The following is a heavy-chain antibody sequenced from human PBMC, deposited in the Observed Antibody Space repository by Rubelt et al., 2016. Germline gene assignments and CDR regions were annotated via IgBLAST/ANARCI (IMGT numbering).Heavy chain of an antibody. D-gene: IGHD1-26*01. CDR1: GGSISSSSYY. CDR2: IYYSGST. CDR3: ARHWSGSYDY. V-gene: IGHV4-39*01. J-gene: IGHJ4*02. Sequence: QVQLQQWGAGLLKPSETLSLTCTVSGGSISSSSYYWGWIRQPPGKGLEWLGSIYYSGSTYYNPSLKSRVTISVDTSKNQFSLKLSSVTAADTAVYYCARHWSGSYDYWGQGTLVTVSS.